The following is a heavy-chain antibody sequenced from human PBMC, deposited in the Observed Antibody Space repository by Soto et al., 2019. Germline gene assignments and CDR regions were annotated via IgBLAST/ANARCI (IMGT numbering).Heavy chain of an antibody. CDR3: ARDSSGAAEYFQH. J-gene: IGHJ1*01. Sequence: EVQLVESGGGLVQPGGSLRLSCAASGFTFSSYWMSWVRQAPGKGLEWVANIKQDGSEKYYVDSVKGRFTISRDNAKNSLYLQMNSLRAEDTAVHYCARDSSGAAEYFQHWGQGTLVTVSS. D-gene: IGHD6-19*01. CDR2: IKQDGSEK. CDR1: GFTFSSYW. V-gene: IGHV3-7*01.